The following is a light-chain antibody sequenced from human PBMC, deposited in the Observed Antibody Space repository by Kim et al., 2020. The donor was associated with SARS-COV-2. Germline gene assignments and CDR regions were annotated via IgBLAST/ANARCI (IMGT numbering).Light chain of an antibody. CDR2: DTS. V-gene: IGKV3-11*01. Sequence: EVVLTQSSATLSLSPGERATLSCRASQSVTKYLAWYQQKPGQPPRLLIYDTSNRAPGIPARFSGSGFGTDFTLTISSLEPEDFAVYYCQQRANWPPLTFGQGTRLEIK. CDR1: QSVTKY. J-gene: IGKJ5*01. CDR3: QQRANWPPLT.